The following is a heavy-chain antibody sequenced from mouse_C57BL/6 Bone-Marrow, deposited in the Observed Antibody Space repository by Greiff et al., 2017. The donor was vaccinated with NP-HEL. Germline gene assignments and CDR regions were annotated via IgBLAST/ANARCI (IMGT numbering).Heavy chain of an antibody. CDR1: GYTFTSYW. CDR2: IYPGSGST. J-gene: IGHJ4*01. D-gene: IGHD1-1*01. Sequence: VQLQQPGAELVKPGASVKMSCKASGYTFTSYWITWVKQRPGQGLEWIGDIYPGSGSTNYNEKFKSKATLTVDTSSSTAYMQLSSLTSEESAVYYCARDYYYGSSYGYYAMDYWGQGTSVTVSS. V-gene: IGHV1-55*01. CDR3: ARDYYYGSSYGYYAMDY.